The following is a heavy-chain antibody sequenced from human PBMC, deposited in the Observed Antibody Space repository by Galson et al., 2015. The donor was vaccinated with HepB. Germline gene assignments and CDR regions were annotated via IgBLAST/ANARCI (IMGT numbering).Heavy chain of an antibody. CDR1: GFSFSSYG. Sequence: SLRLSCAASGFSFSSYGMHWVRQAPGKGLECVAVIWHNGSYQYYADSAKGRFTISRDNSKDTLILQINSLRAEDTAVYYCARDLKVVGDLFYYYGLDVWGQGTTVTVS. D-gene: IGHD3-3*01. CDR2: IWHNGSYQ. CDR3: ARDLKVVGDLFYYYGLDV. J-gene: IGHJ6*02. V-gene: IGHV3-33*02.